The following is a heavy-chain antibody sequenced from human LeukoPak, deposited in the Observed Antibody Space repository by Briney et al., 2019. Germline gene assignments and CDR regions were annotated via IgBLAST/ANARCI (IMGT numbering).Heavy chain of an antibody. Sequence: SETLSPTCTVSGGSISSSSYYWGWIRQPPGKGLEWIGSIYYSGSTYYSPSLESRVTISVDTSKNQFSLKLASVTAADTAIYYCAKGAGGFSYYNWFDPWGQGTLVTVSS. V-gene: IGHV4-39*07. CDR2: IYYSGST. CDR1: GGSISSSSYY. CDR3: AKGAGGFSYYNWFDP. J-gene: IGHJ5*02. D-gene: IGHD5-18*01.